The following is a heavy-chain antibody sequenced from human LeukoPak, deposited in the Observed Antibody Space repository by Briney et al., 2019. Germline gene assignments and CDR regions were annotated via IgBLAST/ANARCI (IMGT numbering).Heavy chain of an antibody. CDR1: GGSISSYY. CDR3: ARAPGTYYYYYYMDV. V-gene: IGHV4-59*01. J-gene: IGHJ6*03. CDR2: IYYSGGT. Sequence: SETLSLTCTVSGGSISSYYWSWIRQPPGKGLEWIGYIYYSGGTNYNPSLKSRVTISVDTPKNQFSLKLSSVTAADTAVYYCARAPGTYYYYYYMDVWGKGTTVTVSS. D-gene: IGHD1-1*01.